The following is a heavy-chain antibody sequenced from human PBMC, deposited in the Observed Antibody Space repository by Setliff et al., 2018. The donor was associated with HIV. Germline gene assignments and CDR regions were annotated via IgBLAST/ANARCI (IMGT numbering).Heavy chain of an antibody. J-gene: IGHJ3*02. V-gene: IGHV4-59*11. CDR2: IYYSGST. D-gene: IGHD1-26*01. CDR3: ARSSGSYWMNAFDI. CDR1: GGSISSHY. Sequence: SETLSLTCTVSGGSISSHYWSWIRQPPGMGLEWIGYIYYSGSTNYNPSLKSRVTISVDTSKNQFSLKLSSVTAADTAVYYCARSSGSYWMNAFDIWGHGTMVTVSS.